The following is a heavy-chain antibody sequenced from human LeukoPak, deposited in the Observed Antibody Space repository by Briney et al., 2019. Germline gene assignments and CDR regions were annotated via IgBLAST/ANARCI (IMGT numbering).Heavy chain of an antibody. V-gene: IGHV4-59*01. J-gene: IGHJ2*01. CDR1: GGSISSYY. D-gene: IGHD3-22*01. CDR2: IYYSGST. CDR3: ARARYYYDSSGYPYWYFDL. Sequence: SETLSLTCTVSGGSISSYYWSWIRQPPGKGLESIGYIYYSGSTNYNPSLKSRVTISVDTSKNQFSLKLSSVTAADTAVYYCARARYYYDSSGYPYWYFDLWGRGTLVTVSS.